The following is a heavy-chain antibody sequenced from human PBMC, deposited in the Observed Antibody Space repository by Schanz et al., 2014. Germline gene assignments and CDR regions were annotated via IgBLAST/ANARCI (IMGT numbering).Heavy chain of an antibody. CDR3: ARDGGRDGYNLAFDV. Sequence: EVQLVESGGGLVQPGGSLRLSCAASGFAFSSYAMTWVRQAPGKGLEWVSALSGSGGSTYYADSVKGRFIISRDSSKNTLFLQMNSLRAEDTAVYFCARDGGRDGYNLAFDVWGQGTLVTVSS. V-gene: IGHV3-23*04. D-gene: IGHD5-12*01. CDR2: LSGSGGST. CDR1: GFAFSSYA. J-gene: IGHJ3*01.